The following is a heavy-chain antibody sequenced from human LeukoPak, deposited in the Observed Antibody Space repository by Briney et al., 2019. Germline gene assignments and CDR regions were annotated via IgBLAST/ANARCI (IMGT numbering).Heavy chain of an antibody. CDR3: AKTRFHSGECIDY. Sequence: QAGGSLRLSCAASGFTFSSYAMSWVRQAPDKGLEWVAVIWYDGSNKEYADSVKGRFTISRDNFKNTLYLQMNSLRAEDTAVYCCAKTRFHSGECIDYWGQGTLVTVSS. J-gene: IGHJ4*02. D-gene: IGHD2-21*01. CDR2: IWYDGSNK. V-gene: IGHV3-33*08. CDR1: GFTFSSYA.